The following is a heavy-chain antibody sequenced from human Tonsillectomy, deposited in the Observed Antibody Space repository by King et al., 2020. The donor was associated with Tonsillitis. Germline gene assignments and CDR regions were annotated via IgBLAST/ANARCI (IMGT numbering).Heavy chain of an antibody. CDR1: GFTFSSYD. Sequence: VQLVESGGGVVQPERSLRLSCAASGFTFSSYDIHWVRQAPGKALEWVAVISYDGSYKYYADSVQGRFTISRDNSKNTQYLQMNSLRAEDTAVYYCARDRDDYIFDYWGQGTLVTVSS. V-gene: IGHV3-33*05. D-gene: IGHD4/OR15-4a*01. CDR2: ISYDGSYK. CDR3: ARDRDDYIFDY. J-gene: IGHJ4*02.